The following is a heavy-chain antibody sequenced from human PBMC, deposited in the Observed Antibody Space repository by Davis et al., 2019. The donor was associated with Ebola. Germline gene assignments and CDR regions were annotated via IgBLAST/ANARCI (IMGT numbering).Heavy chain of an antibody. D-gene: IGHD3-10*01. V-gene: IGHV4-59*12. J-gene: IGHJ6*02. CDR1: GGSISSYY. CDR3: ARSRNHYYYYGMDV. Sequence: SETLSLTCTVSGGSISSYYWSWIRQPPGKVLHWIGYIYSSGSTNYNPSLKSRVTISVDTSKNQFSLKLSSVTAADTAVYYCARSRNHYYYYGMDVWGQGTTVTVSS. CDR2: IYSSGST.